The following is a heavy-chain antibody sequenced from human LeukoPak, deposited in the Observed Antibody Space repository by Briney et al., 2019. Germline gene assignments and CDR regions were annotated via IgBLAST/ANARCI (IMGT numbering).Heavy chain of an antibody. V-gene: IGHV4-39*01. CDR1: GGSISSSSYY. Sequence: PSETLSLTCTVSGGSISSSSYYWGWIRQPPVKGLEWIGSIYYSGSTYYSPSLKSRVTISEDTSKNQFSLKLSSVTAADTAVYYCASGHYDSSGYLDYWGQGTLVTVSS. D-gene: IGHD3-22*01. J-gene: IGHJ4*02. CDR3: ASGHYDSSGYLDY. CDR2: IYYSGST.